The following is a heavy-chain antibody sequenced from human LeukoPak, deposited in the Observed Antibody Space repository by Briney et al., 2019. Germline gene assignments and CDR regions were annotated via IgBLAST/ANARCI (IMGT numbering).Heavy chain of an antibody. D-gene: IGHD3-16*01. CDR3: ARQGGSPKFDY. CDR1: GYSFTTYW. Sequence: GESLRISCRGSGYSFTTYWISWVRQMPGKGQEWMGRIDPSDSYTNYSPSFQGHVTISADKSISTAYLQWSSLKASDTAIYYCARQGGSPKFDYWGQGTLVTVSS. V-gene: IGHV5-10-1*01. J-gene: IGHJ4*02. CDR2: IDPSDSYT.